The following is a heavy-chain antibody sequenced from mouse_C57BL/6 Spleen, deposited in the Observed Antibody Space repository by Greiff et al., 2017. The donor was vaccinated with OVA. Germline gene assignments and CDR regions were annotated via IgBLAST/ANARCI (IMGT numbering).Heavy chain of an antibody. Sequence: VQLQQSGAELVRPGASVKLSCTASGFNIKDDYMHWVKQRPEQGLEWIGWIDPENGDTEYASKFQGKATITADTSSNTAYLQLSSLTSEDTAVYYCTTPLYDGVDYWGQGTTLTVSS. CDR3: TTPLYDGVDY. J-gene: IGHJ2*01. D-gene: IGHD2-12*01. CDR1: GFNIKDDY. V-gene: IGHV14-4*01. CDR2: IDPENGDT.